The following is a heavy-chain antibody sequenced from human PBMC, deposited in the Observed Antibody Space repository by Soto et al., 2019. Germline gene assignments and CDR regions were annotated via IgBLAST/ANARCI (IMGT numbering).Heavy chain of an antibody. V-gene: IGHV4-34*01. CDR1: GGSFSGYY. Sequence: SETLSLTCAVYGGSFSGYYWSWIRQPPGKGLEWIGEINHSGSTNYNPSLKSRVTISVDTSKNQFSLKLSSVTAADTAVYYCARGGDDVYYYYMDVWGKGTTVT. D-gene: IGHD1-1*01. CDR3: ARGGDDVYYYYMDV. CDR2: INHSGST. J-gene: IGHJ6*03.